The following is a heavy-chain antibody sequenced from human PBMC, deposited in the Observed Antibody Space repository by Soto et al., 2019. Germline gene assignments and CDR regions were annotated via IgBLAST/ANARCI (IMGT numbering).Heavy chain of an antibody. CDR3: VRDNSQNYGTPAASSWFHP. CDR2: INPSGDRT. CDR1: GFSFSDYF. D-gene: IGHD2-15*01. V-gene: IGHV1-46*01. Sequence: QAQLVQSGAEVKKPGASVKVSCKASGFSFSDYFMHWVRQAPGQGLEWMGIINPSGDRTDYAQKFQGRVTITRDTSTSTVYMDLCSLRYEDTAVYYCVRDNSQNYGTPAASSWFHPWGQGTPVTVSS. J-gene: IGHJ5*02.